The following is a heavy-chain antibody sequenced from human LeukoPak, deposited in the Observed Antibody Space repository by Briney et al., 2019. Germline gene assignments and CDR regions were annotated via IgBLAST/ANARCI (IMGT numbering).Heavy chain of an antibody. CDR3: AKDLYGDYRYGMDV. Sequence: PGGSLRLSCAASGFTFDDYAMHWVRQAPGKGLEWVSGISWNSGSIGYADSVKGRFTISRDNAKNSLYLQMNSLRAEDTALYYCAKDLYGDYRYGMDVWGQGTTVTVSS. D-gene: IGHD4-17*01. J-gene: IGHJ6*02. CDR1: GFTFDDYA. CDR2: ISWNSGSI. V-gene: IGHV3-9*01.